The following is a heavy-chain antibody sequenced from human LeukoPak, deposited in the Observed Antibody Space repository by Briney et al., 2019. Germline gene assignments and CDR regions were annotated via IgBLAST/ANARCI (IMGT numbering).Heavy chain of an antibody. CDR3: AKAGRSYCGGDCYPMNDAFDI. V-gene: IGHV3-23*01. CDR1: GFTFSNYA. Sequence: GGSLRLSCAGSGFTFSNYAMHWVRQAPGKGLEWVSAISGSGGSTYYADSVKGRFTISRDNSKNTLYLQMNSLRAEDTAVYYCAKAGRSYCGGDCYPMNDAFDIWGQGTMVTVSS. J-gene: IGHJ3*02. CDR2: ISGSGGST. D-gene: IGHD2-21*02.